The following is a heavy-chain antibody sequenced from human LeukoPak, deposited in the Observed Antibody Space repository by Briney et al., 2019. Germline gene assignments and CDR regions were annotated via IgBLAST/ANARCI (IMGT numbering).Heavy chain of an antibody. CDR3: ARDSSGYYRGMDV. CDR2: IKQDGSEE. J-gene: IGHJ6*04. Sequence: GGSLRLSCAASGFTFSSYAVSWVRQAPGKGLEWVANIKQDGSEEYYVDSVKGRFTISRDNVKNSLYLQMNSLRAEDTAVYYCARDSSGYYRGMDVGAKGPTVTVSA. V-gene: IGHV3-7*01. D-gene: IGHD3-3*01. CDR1: GFTFSSYA.